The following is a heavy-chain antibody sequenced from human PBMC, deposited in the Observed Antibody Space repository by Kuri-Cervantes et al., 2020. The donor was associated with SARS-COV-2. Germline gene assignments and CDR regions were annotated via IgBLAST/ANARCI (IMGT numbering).Heavy chain of an antibody. J-gene: IGHJ4*02. CDR3: ARMVGVGYSYGYPFDY. Sequence: ESLKISCAVSGYSISSGYYWGWIRQPPGKGLEWIGSIYHSGSTYYNPSLKSRVTISVDTSKNQFSLKLSSVTAADTAVYYCARMVGVGYSYGYPFDYWGQGTLVTVSS. V-gene: IGHV4-38-2*01. D-gene: IGHD5-18*01. CDR2: IYHSGST. CDR1: GYSISSGYY.